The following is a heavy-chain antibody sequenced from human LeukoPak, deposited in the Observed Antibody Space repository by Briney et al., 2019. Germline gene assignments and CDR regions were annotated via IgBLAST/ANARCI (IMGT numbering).Heavy chain of an antibody. CDR1: GGTFSSYA. CDR3: ARGYCSGGSCYRFDP. Sequence: ASVKVSCKASGGTFSSYAISSVRQAPGQGLEWMGGIIPIFGTANYAQKFQGRVTITADESTSTAYMELSSLRSEDTAVYYCARGYCSGGSCYRFDPWGQGTLVTVSS. V-gene: IGHV1-69*13. CDR2: IIPIFGTA. J-gene: IGHJ5*02. D-gene: IGHD2-15*01.